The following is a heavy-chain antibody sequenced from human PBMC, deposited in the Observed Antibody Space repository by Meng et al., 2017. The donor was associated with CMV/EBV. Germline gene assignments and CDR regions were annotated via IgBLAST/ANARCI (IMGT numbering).Heavy chain of an antibody. CDR2: ISSSSSYI. D-gene: IGHD3-22*01. CDR1: GFTFSSYS. J-gene: IGHJ4*02. Sequence: GESLKISCAASGFTFSSYSMNWVRPAPGKGLEWVSSISSSSSYIYYADSVKGRFTISRDNAKNSLYLQMNSLRAEDTAVYFCARDDSSYWGQGTLVTVSS. V-gene: IGHV3-21*01. CDR3: ARDDSSY.